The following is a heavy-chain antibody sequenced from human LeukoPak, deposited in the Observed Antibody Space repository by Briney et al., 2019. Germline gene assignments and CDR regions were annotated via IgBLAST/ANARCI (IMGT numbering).Heavy chain of an antibody. CDR1: GFTFSDHY. CDR2: IRNKANRYTT. V-gene: IGHV3-72*01. Sequence: GGSLRLSCAASGFTFSDHYMYWVRQAPGKGLEWVGRIRNKANRYTTEYAASVKGRFTFSRDDSKNSLYLQMNSLKTEDTAMYYCARTSGSYSGGAFDIWGRGTMVTVSS. D-gene: IGHD1-26*01. J-gene: IGHJ3*02. CDR3: ARTSGSYSGGAFDI.